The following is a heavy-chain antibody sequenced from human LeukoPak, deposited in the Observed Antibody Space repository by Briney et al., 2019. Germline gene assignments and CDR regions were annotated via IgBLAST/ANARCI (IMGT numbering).Heavy chain of an antibody. CDR3: ARVGGSNFYYYGMDV. CDR1: GGSFSGYY. J-gene: IGHJ6*02. V-gene: IGHV4-34*01. CDR2: INHSGST. D-gene: IGHD3-10*01. Sequence: SETLSLTCAVYGGSFSGYYWSWIRQPPGKGLEWIGEINHSGSTNYNPSLKSRVTISVDTSKNQFSLKLSSVTAADTAVYYCARVGGSNFYYYGMDVWGQGTTVTVSS.